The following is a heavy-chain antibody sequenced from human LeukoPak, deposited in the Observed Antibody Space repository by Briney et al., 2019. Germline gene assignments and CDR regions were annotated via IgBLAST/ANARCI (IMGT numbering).Heavy chain of an antibody. CDR2: IYYSGST. CDR1: GGSISSSSYY. J-gene: IGHJ6*03. Sequence: SETLSLTCTVSGGSISSSSYYWGWIRQPPGKGLEWIGSIYYSGSTYYNPSLKSRVTISVDTSKNQFSLKLSSVTAADTAVYYCARSPSIAARSYYYYYYMDVWGKGTTVTVSS. V-gene: IGHV4-39*01. D-gene: IGHD6-6*01. CDR3: ARSPSIAARSYYYYYYMDV.